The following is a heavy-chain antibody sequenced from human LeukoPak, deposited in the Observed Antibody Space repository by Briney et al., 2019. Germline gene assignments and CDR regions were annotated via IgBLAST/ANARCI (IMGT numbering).Heavy chain of an antibody. V-gene: IGHV3-48*01. CDR3: ARGEKRRLRSYYYYMDV. J-gene: IGHJ6*03. D-gene: IGHD1-1*01. Sequence: GGSLRLSCAASGFTFSSYSMNWVRQAPGKGLEWVSYISSSSSTIYYADSVKGRFTISRDNAKNSLYLQMNSLRAEDTAVYYCARGEKRRLRSYYYYMDVWGKGTTVTVSS. CDR2: ISSSSSTI. CDR1: GFTFSSYS.